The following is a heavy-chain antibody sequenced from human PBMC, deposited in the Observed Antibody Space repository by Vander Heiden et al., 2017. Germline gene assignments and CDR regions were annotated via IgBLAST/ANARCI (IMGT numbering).Heavy chain of an antibody. CDR2: IKQDGSEK. CDR1: GFTFSNYW. D-gene: IGHD2-2*01. CDR3: ARTKPYYCSSTTCYWDYFDF. Sequence: EVQLVESGGGLVQPGGSLRLSCAASGFTFSNYWMRWVRQTPGKGLEWVANIKQDGSEKYYVDSVKGRFTISRDNAKNSLSLQMNSLRAEDTAVYYCARTKPYYCSSTTCYWDYFDFWGQGTLVTVSS. J-gene: IGHJ4*02. V-gene: IGHV3-7*03.